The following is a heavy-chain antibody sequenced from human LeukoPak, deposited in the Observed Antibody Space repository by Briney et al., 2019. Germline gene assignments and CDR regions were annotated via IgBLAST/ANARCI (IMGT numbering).Heavy chain of an antibody. CDR3: ARDLVERGGVGYFDY. V-gene: IGHV1-69*01. CDR2: IIPIFGTA. J-gene: IGHJ4*02. D-gene: IGHD5-24*01. CDR1: RGTFSSYA. Sequence: SVKVSCKASRGTFSSYAISWVRQAPGQGLEWMGGIIPIFGTANYAQKFQGRVTITADESTSTACMELSSLRSEDTAVYYCARDLVERGGVGYFDYWGQGTLVTVSS.